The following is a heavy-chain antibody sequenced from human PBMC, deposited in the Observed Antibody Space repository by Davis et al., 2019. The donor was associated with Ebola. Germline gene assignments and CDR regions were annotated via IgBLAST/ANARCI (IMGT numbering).Heavy chain of an antibody. J-gene: IGHJ3*02. D-gene: IGHD3-3*01. Sequence: GESLKISCAASGFTFSSYAMSWVRQAPGKGLEWVSAISGSGGSTYYADSVKGRFTISRDNSKNTLYMQMNGLRAEDPAIYYCAKDKNYDFWSGYPHDAFDIWGQGTMVTVSS. CDR1: GFTFSSYA. V-gene: IGHV3-23*01. CDR2: ISGSGGST. CDR3: AKDKNYDFWSGYPHDAFDI.